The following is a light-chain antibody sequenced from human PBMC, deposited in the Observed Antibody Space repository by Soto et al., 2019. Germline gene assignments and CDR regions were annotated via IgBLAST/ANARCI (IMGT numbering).Light chain of an antibody. CDR2: LDSDGSH. CDR1: SRHSSYA. J-gene: IGLJ2*01. CDR3: QTWGTGIHVV. V-gene: IGLV4-69*01. Sequence: QSVLTQSPSASASLGAWVKLTCTLSSRHSSYAIAWHQQQPEKGPRYLMKLDSDGSHTKGDAIPDRFSGSSSGAERYLTISSLQSEDEADYYCQTWGTGIHVVFGGGTKVTVL.